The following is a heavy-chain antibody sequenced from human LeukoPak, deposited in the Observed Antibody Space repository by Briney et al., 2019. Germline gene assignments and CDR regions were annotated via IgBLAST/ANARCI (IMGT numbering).Heavy chain of an antibody. D-gene: IGHD5-12*01. J-gene: IGHJ6*03. CDR1: GFTFSSYA. V-gene: IGHV3-64*01. CDR3: ARAGIVATIGYYYYYMDV. CDR2: ISSNGGST. Sequence: GGSLRLSCAASGFTFSSYAMHWVRQAPGKGLEYVSAISSNGGSTYYANSVKGRFTISRDNSKNTLYLQMGSLRAEDMAVYYCARAGIVATIGYYYYYMDVWGKGTTVTVSS.